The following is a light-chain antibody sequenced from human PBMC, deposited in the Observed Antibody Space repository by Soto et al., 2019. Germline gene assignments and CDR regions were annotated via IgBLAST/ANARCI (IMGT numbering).Light chain of an antibody. Sequence: DIQMTQSPSSLSASVGDRVTITCRASQGISTYLNWYQQKPGKAPKLLIYGASNLETGVPSRFSGSGSGTDFTFTISSLKPEDIATYFCQQYDNVFTFGQGTRLEIK. V-gene: IGKV1-33*01. CDR3: QQYDNVFT. CDR1: QGISTY. J-gene: IGKJ5*01. CDR2: GAS.